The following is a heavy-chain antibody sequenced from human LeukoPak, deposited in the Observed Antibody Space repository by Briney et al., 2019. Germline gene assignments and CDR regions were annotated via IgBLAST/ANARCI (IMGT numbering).Heavy chain of an antibody. D-gene: IGHD5-18*01. CDR2: IKQDGSKK. V-gene: IGHV3-7*05. CDR3: ARDTGYGDY. J-gene: IGHJ4*02. CDR1: GFTFSSYW. Sequence: GGSLKLSCAASGFTFSSYWMSWVRQAPGKGPEWVATIKQDGSKKYYVDSVKGRFTISRDNAKNSQYLQMNSLRAEDTAVYYCARDTGYGDYWGQGTLVTVSS.